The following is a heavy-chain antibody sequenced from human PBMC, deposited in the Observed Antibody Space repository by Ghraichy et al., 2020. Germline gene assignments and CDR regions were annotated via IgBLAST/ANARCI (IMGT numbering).Heavy chain of an antibody. V-gene: IGHV3-23*01. CDR3: AKDRRAMVIWYFDL. Sequence: GGSLRLSCAASGFTFSSYAMSWVRQAPGKGLEWVSAISGSGGSTYYADSVKGRFTISRDNSKNTLYLQMNSQRAEDTAVYYCAKDRRAMVIWYFDLWGRGTLVTGTS. CDR1: GFTFSSYA. J-gene: IGHJ2*01. CDR2: ISGSGGST. D-gene: IGHD5-18*01.